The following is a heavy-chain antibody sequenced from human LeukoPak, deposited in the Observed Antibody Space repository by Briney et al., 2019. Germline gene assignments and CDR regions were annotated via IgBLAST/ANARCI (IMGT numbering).Heavy chain of an antibody. V-gene: IGHV1-24*01. Sequence: GASVKVSCKVSGYTLTELSMHWVRQAPGEGLEWMGGFDPEDGETIYAQKFQGRVTMTEDTSTDTAYMELSSLRSEDTAVYYCATNIVVGYYYGMDVWGQGTTVTVSS. CDR2: FDPEDGET. D-gene: IGHD2-2*01. J-gene: IGHJ6*02. CDR1: GYTLTELS. CDR3: ATNIVVGYYYGMDV.